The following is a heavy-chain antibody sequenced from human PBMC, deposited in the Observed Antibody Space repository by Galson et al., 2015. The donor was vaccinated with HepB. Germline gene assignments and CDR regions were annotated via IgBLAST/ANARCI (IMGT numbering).Heavy chain of an antibody. Sequence: SVKVSCKASGGTFSSYAISWVRQAPGQGLEWMGGIIPIFGTANYAQKFQGRVTITADESTSTAYMELSSLRSEDTAVYYCARGRVADDYYYYYMDVWGKGTTVTVSS. CDR3: ARGRVADDYYYYYMDV. CDR1: GGTFSSYA. D-gene: IGHD6-19*01. CDR2: IIPIFGTA. J-gene: IGHJ6*03. V-gene: IGHV1-69*13.